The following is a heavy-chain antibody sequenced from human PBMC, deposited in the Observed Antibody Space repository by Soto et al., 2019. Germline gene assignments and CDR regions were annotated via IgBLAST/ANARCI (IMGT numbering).Heavy chain of an antibody. CDR2: RNPTSGNT. CDR3: TRCDLTGGKSFYYFGMDV. V-gene: IGHV1-8*01. Sequence: ASVKVSCKASGYTFSSYDINWVRQATGQGLEWMGWRNPTSGNTGYAQKFQGRVTMTRNTSISTAYMELSSLRSEDTAVYFCTRCDLTGGKSFYYFGMDVWGQGTTVTVSS. D-gene: IGHD7-27*01. J-gene: IGHJ6*02. CDR1: GYTFSSYD.